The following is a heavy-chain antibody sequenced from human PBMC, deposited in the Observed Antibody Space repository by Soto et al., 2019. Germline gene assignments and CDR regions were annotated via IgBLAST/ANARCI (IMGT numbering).Heavy chain of an antibody. Sequence: ASVKVSCKASGYTFTSYDINWVRQAIGQGLEWMGWMNPNSGNTGYAQKFQGRVTMTRNTSISTAYMELSSLRSEDTAVYYCARGLSDYGASNAFDIWGQGTMVTVSS. CDR1: GYTFTSYD. D-gene: IGHD4-17*01. V-gene: IGHV1-8*01. CDR2: MNPNSGNT. CDR3: ARGLSDYGASNAFDI. J-gene: IGHJ3*02.